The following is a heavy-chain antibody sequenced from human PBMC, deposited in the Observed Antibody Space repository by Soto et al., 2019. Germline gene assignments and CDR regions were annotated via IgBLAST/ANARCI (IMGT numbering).Heavy chain of an antibody. Sequence: LRLSCAASAFTFRSYAMTWVRQSPGKGLEWVSTISSSGASTYYADSVKGRFTISRDNSKNTLYLQMNSLRAEDTAVYYCAKTSNGYPYYFDYWGQGALVTVSS. J-gene: IGHJ4*02. V-gene: IGHV3-23*01. D-gene: IGHD3-22*01. CDR2: ISSSGAST. CDR3: AKTSNGYPYYFDY. CDR1: AFTFRSYA.